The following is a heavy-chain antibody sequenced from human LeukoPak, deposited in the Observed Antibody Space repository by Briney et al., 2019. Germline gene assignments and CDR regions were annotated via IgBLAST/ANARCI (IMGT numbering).Heavy chain of an antibody. CDR2: INHSGST. V-gene: IGHV4-34*01. Sequence: SETLSLTCAVYGGSFSGYYWSWIRQPPGKGLEWIGEINHSGSTNYNPSLKSRVTISVDTSKNQFSLKLSSVTAADTAVYHCARWAYDFWSSGYSGWFDPWGQGTLVTVSS. D-gene: IGHD3-3*01. CDR1: GGSFSGYY. J-gene: IGHJ5*02. CDR3: ARWAYDFWSSGYSGWFDP.